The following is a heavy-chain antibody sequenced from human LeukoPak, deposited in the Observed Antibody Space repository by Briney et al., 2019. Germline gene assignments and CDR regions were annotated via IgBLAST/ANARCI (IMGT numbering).Heavy chain of an antibody. CDR2: MNPNSGNT. CDR1: GYTFTSYD. Sequence: ASVKVSCKASGYTFTSYDINWVRQATGQGFEWMGWMNPNSGNTGYAQKFQGRVTMTRNTSISTAYMELSSLRSEDTAVYYCARGNDGSGSPSYYFYYMDVWGKGTTVTISS. D-gene: IGHD3-10*01. CDR3: ARGNDGSGSPSYYFYYMDV. J-gene: IGHJ6*03. V-gene: IGHV1-8*01.